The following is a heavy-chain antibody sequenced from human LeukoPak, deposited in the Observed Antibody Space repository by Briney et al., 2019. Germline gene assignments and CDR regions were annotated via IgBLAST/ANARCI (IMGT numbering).Heavy chain of an antibody. J-gene: IGHJ4*02. CDR1: GFTFSSYW. D-gene: IGHD1-26*01. Sequence: GGSLRLSCAASGFTFSSYWMHWVRQAPGKGLLWVSRINSDGSVTTYADSVKGRFTISRDNAKDTLYLQMNSLRAEDTAVYYCTRATGSFYGLGYWGQGTLVTVSS. V-gene: IGHV3-74*01. CDR2: INSDGSVT. CDR3: TRATGSFYGLGY.